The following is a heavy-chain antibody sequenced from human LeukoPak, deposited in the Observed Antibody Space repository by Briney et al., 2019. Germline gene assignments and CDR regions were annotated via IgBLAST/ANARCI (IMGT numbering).Heavy chain of an antibody. V-gene: IGHV4-39*01. D-gene: IGHD6-19*01. CDR3: AVSISRGGWYYYYYMDV. Sequence: SETLSLTCTVSGGSISSSSYYWGWIRRPPGKGLEWIGSIYYSGSTYYNPSLKSRVTISVDTSKNQFSLKLSSVTAADTAVYYCAVSISRGGWYYYYYMDVWGKGTTVTVSS. J-gene: IGHJ6*03. CDR1: GGSISSSSYY. CDR2: IYYSGST.